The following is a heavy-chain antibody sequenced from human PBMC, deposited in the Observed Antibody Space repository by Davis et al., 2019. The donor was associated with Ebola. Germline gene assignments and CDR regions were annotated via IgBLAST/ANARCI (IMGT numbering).Heavy chain of an antibody. CDR1: GGTFTNYA. Sequence: AASVKVSCKTSGGTFTNYAVNWVRQAPGQGLEWMGRIIPVVDTKDYAQKFQGRVTLTADKATNTAYMELSGLRFDDTAVYYCARTITILGYFDYWGQGTLVTVSS. J-gene: IGHJ4*02. D-gene: IGHD3-3*01. CDR2: IIPVVDTK. V-gene: IGHV1-69*04. CDR3: ARTITILGYFDY.